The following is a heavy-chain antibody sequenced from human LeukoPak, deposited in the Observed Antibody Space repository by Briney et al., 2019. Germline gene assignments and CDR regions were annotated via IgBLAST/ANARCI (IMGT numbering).Heavy chain of an antibody. Sequence: PSETLSLTCTVSGGSISSYYWSWIRQPAGKGLEWIGRIYTSGSTNYNPSLKSRVTISVDTSKNQFSLKLSSVTAADTAVYYCARDARGNYDILTGYGYYYYMDVWGKGTTVTISS. J-gene: IGHJ6*03. CDR3: ARDARGNYDILTGYGYYYYMDV. D-gene: IGHD3-9*01. V-gene: IGHV4-4*07. CDR1: GGSISSYY. CDR2: IYTSGST.